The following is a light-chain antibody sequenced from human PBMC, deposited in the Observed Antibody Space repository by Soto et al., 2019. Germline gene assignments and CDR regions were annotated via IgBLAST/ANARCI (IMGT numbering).Light chain of an antibody. CDR3: QQLNRYPLT. V-gene: IGKV1-9*01. Sequence: DIQLTQSPSFLSASVGDRVTITCRASQGIRIYLAWYQQKPGKAPNLLIYAASTLQSGVPSRFSGSGSGTEFTLTISSLQPEGFATYYRQQLNRYPLTFGGGTKVEIK. J-gene: IGKJ4*01. CDR2: AAS. CDR1: QGIRIY.